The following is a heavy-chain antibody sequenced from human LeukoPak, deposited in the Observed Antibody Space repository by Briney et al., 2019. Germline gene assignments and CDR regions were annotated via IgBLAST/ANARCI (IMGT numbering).Heavy chain of an antibody. CDR3: ARELNQRSGWYWFDP. CDR2: INTNTGNP. V-gene: IGHV7-4-1*02. D-gene: IGHD6-19*01. J-gene: IGHJ5*02. Sequence: ASVKVSCEAAGYTFTSYAMNWVRQAPGQGLEWMGWINTNTGNPTYAQGFTGRFVFSLDTSVSTAYLQISSLKAEDTAVYYCARELNQRSGWYWFDPWGQGTLVTVSS. CDR1: GYTFTSYA.